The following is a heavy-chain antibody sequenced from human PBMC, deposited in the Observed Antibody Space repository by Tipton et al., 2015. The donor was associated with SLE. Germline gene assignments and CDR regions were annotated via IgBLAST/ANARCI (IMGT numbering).Heavy chain of an antibody. CDR1: GFTFNSYA. V-gene: IGHV3-30-3*01. Sequence: SLRLPCAASGFTFNSYAMHWVRQAPGKGLEWVAVISYDGSNKYYADSVKGRFTISRDNSKNTLYLQMNSLRAEDTAVYYCARDRERFLEWLLIDYWGQGTLVTVSS. CDR3: ARDRERFLEWLLIDY. J-gene: IGHJ4*02. D-gene: IGHD3-3*01. CDR2: ISYDGSNK.